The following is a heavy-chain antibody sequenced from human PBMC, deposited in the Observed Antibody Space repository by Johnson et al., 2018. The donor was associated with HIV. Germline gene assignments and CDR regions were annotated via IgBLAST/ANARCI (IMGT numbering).Heavy chain of an antibody. V-gene: IGHV3-74*01. CDR1: GFIFSRSW. CDR3: AREWCMITVGGVIPRNAFDL. Sequence: VQLVESGGGLVQPGGSLRLSCAASGFIFSRSWMHWVRQVPGKGLVWVSRSNSDGSSTTYADSVKGRFTISRDKAKNTLHLQMNSLRAEYTAVYYCAREWCMITVGGVIPRNAFDLWGQGTMVTVSS. D-gene: IGHD3-16*02. CDR2: SNSDGSST. J-gene: IGHJ3*01.